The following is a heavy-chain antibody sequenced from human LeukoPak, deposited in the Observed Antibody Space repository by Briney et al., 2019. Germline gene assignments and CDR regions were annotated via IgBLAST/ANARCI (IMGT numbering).Heavy chain of an antibody. V-gene: IGHV4-30-4*08. CDR3: ARDLAGSGYDAFDI. D-gene: IGHD6-19*01. CDR2: IYYSGST. CDR1: GGSISSGDYY. Sequence: SGTLSLTCTVSGGSISSGDYYWSWIRQPPGKGLEWIGYIYYSGSTYYNSSLKSRVTISVDTSKNQFSLKLSSVTAADTAVYYCARDLAGSGYDAFDIWGQGTMVTVSS. J-gene: IGHJ3*02.